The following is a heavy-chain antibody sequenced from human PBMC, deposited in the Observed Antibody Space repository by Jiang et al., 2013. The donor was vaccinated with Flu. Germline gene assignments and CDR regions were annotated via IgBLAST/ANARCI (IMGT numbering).Heavy chain of an antibody. CDR3: ARDGGLAVAGMFGMDV. CDR2: IWYDGSNK. V-gene: IGHV3-33*01. CDR1: GFTFSSYG. Sequence: QLLESGGGVVQPGRSLRLSCAASGFTFSSYGMHWVRQAPGKGLEWVAVIWYDGSNKYYADSVKGRFTISRDNSKNTLYLQMNSLRAEDTAVYYCARDGGLAVAGMFGMDVWGQGTTVTVSS. D-gene: IGHD6-19*01. J-gene: IGHJ6*02.